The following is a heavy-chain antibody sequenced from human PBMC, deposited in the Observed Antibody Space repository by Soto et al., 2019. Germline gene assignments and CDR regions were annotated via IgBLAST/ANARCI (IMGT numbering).Heavy chain of an antibody. V-gene: IGHV4-34*01. Sequence: ASETLSLTCAVYGGSFSGYYWSWIRQPPGKGLEWIGEINHSGSTNYNPSLKSRVTISVDTSKNQFSLKLSSVTAADTAVYYCARGITMVRGVPNYYYGMDVWGQGTTVTVSS. CDR1: GGSFSGYY. D-gene: IGHD3-10*01. CDR2: INHSGST. J-gene: IGHJ6*02. CDR3: ARGITMVRGVPNYYYGMDV.